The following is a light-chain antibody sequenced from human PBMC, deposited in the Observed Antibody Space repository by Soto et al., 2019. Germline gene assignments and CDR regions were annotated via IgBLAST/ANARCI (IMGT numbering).Light chain of an antibody. CDR2: DAS. CDR3: QQLNSYPFT. Sequence: AIHLTQSPSSLSASVGDRVTITCRASQGISSALAWYQHKPGRPPRVLIYDASSLQSGVPSRFSGSESGTDCTLTIGSLQPEDSATYYCQQLNSYPFTFGQGTRLEIK. V-gene: IGKV1-13*02. J-gene: IGKJ5*01. CDR1: QGISSA.